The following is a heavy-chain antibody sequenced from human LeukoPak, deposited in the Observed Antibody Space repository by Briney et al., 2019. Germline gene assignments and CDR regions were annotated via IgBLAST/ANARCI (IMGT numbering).Heavy chain of an antibody. V-gene: IGHV4-39*02. CDR1: GGSIRSSTYY. CDR3: ARRASWASWSGFDY. Sequence: PSETLSLTCTVSGGSIRSSTYYWGWIRQPPGKGLEWIGSISNGGSTFYNPSLKSRVTISVGTSKNRFSLKLSSVTAADTAVYYCARRASWASWSGFDYWGQGTLVTVSS. J-gene: IGHJ4*02. D-gene: IGHD2-2*01. CDR2: ISNGGST.